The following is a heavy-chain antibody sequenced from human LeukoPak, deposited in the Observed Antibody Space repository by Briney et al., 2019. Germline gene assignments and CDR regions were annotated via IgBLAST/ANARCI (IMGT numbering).Heavy chain of an antibody. J-gene: IGHJ4*02. V-gene: IGHV3-30-3*01. CDR2: ISYDGRNN. CDR3: ARDLGYSYGRGLDS. D-gene: IGHD5-18*01. CDR1: GFIFSSDS. Sequence: QLVESGGGLVQPGRFLRLSGAASGFIFSSDSMHWVRQASGKGLETVALISYDGRNNYYADSVKGRFTISRDKAMSTLDLHMNSLRAEDTAGYYCARDLGYSYGRGLDSWGQGTLVTVSS.